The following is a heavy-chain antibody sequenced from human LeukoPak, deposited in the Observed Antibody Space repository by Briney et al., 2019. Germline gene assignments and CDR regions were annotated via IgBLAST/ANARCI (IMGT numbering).Heavy chain of an antibody. CDR1: GFTFRSYG. CDR2: IWSDGSQQ. D-gene: IGHD6-25*01. V-gene: IGHV3-33*01. Sequence: GMSLRLSCAASGFTFRSYGMHWVRQAQGKGLEWVAVIWSDGSQQHYADSVKGRFTISRDNSKNALYLQMNSLRVDDTAVYYCARSSDSSDLGYWGQGTLVTVSS. CDR3: ARSSDSSDLGY. J-gene: IGHJ4*02.